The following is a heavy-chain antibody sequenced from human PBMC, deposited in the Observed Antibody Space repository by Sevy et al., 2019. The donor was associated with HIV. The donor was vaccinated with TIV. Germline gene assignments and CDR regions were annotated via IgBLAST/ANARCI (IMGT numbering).Heavy chain of an antibody. Sequence: GGSLRLSCAASGFTFSSYWMSWVRQAPGKGLEWVANIKQDGSEKYYVDSVKGRFTISRDNAKNSLYLQMNSLGAEDTAVYYCARDQGRKIVVVPAAMLDYYYGMDVWGQGTTVTVSS. V-gene: IGHV3-7*01. CDR1: GFTFSSYW. CDR3: ARDQGRKIVVVPAAMLDYYYGMDV. D-gene: IGHD2-2*01. J-gene: IGHJ6*02. CDR2: IKQDGSEK.